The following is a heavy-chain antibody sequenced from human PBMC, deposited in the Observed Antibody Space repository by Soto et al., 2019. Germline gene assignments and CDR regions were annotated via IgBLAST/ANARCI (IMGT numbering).Heavy chain of an antibody. CDR2: IRSKAYGGTT. J-gene: IGHJ4*02. Sequence: GGSLRLSCTASGFTFGDYAMSWFRQAPGKGLEWVGFIRSKAYGGTTEYAASVKGRFNISRDDSKSIAYLQMNSLKTEDTAVYYCTREEIPNGSGSHGPLDYWGQGTLVTVSS. CDR3: TREEIPNGSGSHGPLDY. D-gene: IGHD3-10*01. CDR1: GFTFGDYA. V-gene: IGHV3-49*03.